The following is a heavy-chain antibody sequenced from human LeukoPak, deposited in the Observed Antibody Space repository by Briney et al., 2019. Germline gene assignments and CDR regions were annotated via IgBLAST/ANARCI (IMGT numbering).Heavy chain of an antibody. D-gene: IGHD2-8*01. Sequence: SETLSLTCTVSGGSISSSDYYWSWIRQPPGRGLEWLGNIYYTGSTSYNPSLKSRVTFSVDTFNNQFSLHLSSVTAADTAVYYCAREDYCTNGVCWAFDPWGQGTLVTVSS. J-gene: IGHJ5*02. CDR2: IYYTGST. CDR1: GGSISSSDYY. V-gene: IGHV4-39*07. CDR3: AREDYCTNGVCWAFDP.